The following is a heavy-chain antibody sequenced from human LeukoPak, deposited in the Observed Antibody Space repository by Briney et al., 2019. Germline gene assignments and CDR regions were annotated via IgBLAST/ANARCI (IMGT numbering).Heavy chain of an antibody. CDR1: GLTFSDNS. J-gene: IGHJ5*01. CDR2: ISTSGRTI. CDR3: ARDNWVDC. Sequence: GGFLRLSCAVSGLTFSDNSMSWIRQAPGKGLEWVSYISTSGRTIHNADSVKGRFTISRDNAKNSLYLQMNSLKVEDTAIYYCARDNWVDCWGQGTLVTVSS. V-gene: IGHV3-11*01.